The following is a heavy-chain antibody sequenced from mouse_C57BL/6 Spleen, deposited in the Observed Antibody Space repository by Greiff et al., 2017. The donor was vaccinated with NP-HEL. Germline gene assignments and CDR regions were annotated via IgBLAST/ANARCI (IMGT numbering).Heavy chain of an antibody. Sequence: VQLQQSGPELVKPGASVKMSCKASGYTFTDYNMHWVKQSHGKSLEWIGYINPNNGGTSYNQKFKGKATLTVNKSSSTAYMELRSLTSEDAAVYYCARGTTVGYFDVWGTGTTVTVSS. V-gene: IGHV1-22*01. J-gene: IGHJ1*03. CDR1: GYTFTDYN. CDR3: ARGTTVGYFDV. CDR2: INPNNGGT. D-gene: IGHD1-1*01.